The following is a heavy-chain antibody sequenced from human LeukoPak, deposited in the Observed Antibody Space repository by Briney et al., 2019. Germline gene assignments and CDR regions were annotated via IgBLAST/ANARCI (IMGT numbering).Heavy chain of an antibody. V-gene: IGHV3-21*01. Sequence: GGSLRLSCAASGFTFSSYNMNWVRQAPGKGLEWVSSIRSSSSYTYYADSMKGRFTISRDNAKNSLYLQMNSLRAEDTAVYYCARGSGHLDYWGQGALVTVSS. CDR1: GFTFSSYN. CDR2: IRSSSSYT. J-gene: IGHJ4*02. CDR3: ARGSGHLDY. D-gene: IGHD3-3*01.